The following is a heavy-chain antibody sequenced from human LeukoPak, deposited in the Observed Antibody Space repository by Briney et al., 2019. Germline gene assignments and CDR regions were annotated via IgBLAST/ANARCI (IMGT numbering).Heavy chain of an antibody. V-gene: IGHV1-69*04. Sequence: SVKVSCKASGGAFSSYAISWVRQAPGQGLEWMGRIIPILGIANYAQKFQGRVTITADKSTSTAYMELSSLRSEDTAVYYCARVSVLGEDAFDIWGQGTMVTVSS. J-gene: IGHJ3*02. CDR3: ARVSVLGEDAFDI. CDR2: IIPILGIA. CDR1: GGAFSSYA. D-gene: IGHD3-16*01.